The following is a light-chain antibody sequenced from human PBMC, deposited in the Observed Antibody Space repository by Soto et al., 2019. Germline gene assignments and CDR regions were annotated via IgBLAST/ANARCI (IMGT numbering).Light chain of an antibody. Sequence: DIVMTQSPLSLPVTPGEPASISCRSSQSLLHSNGYNYLDWYLQKPGQSPQLLIYLGSNRSSGVPDRFSGSGSGTDFTLKISRVEADDVGVYYCMQALQTPLFTFGPGTKVDI. J-gene: IGKJ3*01. CDR2: LGS. V-gene: IGKV2-28*01. CDR3: MQALQTPLFT. CDR1: QSLLHSNGYNY.